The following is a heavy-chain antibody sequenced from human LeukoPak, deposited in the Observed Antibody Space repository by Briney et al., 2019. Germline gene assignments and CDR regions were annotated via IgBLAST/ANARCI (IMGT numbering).Heavy chain of an antibody. Sequence: GGSLRLSCAASGFTFSSYSMNWVRQAPGKGLEWVSSISSSSSYIYYAESVKGRFTISRDNAKNSLYLQMNSLRAEDTAVYYCARGPPLYYDSSGYRTMYYFDYWGQGTLVTVSS. V-gene: IGHV3-21*01. CDR3: ARGPPLYYDSSGYRTMYYFDY. J-gene: IGHJ4*02. CDR1: GFTFSSYS. CDR2: ISSSSSYI. D-gene: IGHD3-22*01.